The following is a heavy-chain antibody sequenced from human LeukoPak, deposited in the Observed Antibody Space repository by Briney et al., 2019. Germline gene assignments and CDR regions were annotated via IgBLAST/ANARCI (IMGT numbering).Heavy chain of an antibody. CDR1: GYSFTSFA. D-gene: IGHD6-13*01. V-gene: IGHV1-18*01. CDR2: INPYNGET. J-gene: IGHJ6*03. CDR3: ARASSSWYDYYYYMDV. Sequence: ASVKVSCKASGYSFTSFAISWVRQAPGQGLEWMGWINPYNGETNYAQKLQGRVTMTTDTSTSTAYMELSSLRSEDTAAYYCARASSSWYDYYYYMDVWGKGTTVTVSS.